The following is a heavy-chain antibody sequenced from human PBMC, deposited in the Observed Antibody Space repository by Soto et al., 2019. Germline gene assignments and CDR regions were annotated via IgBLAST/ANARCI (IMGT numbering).Heavy chain of an antibody. CDR2: ISGTGSRT. CDR1: GFPFINFA. Sequence: EVQLLESGGGLVQPGGSQRLSCAASGFPFINFAMSWVRQXPGXXXXWVSAISGTGSRTWYADSVRGRFTVSRDNSKNTXYLQMXXXRXXXXXXXXXXXXXXXXXXXQFDYWGPGTLVTVSS. V-gene: IGHV3-23*01. J-gene: IGHJ4*02. CDR3: XXXXXXXXXXQFDY.